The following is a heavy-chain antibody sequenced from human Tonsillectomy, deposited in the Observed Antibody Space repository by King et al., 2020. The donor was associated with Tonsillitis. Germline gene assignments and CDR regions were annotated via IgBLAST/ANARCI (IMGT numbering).Heavy chain of an antibody. D-gene: IGHD3-16*01. CDR1: GYRFTSYW. CDR3: AKHGAAFDL. V-gene: IGHV5-51*01. CDR2: IYPHDSDT. J-gene: IGHJ3*01. Sequence: VQLVESGAEVKKPGEALKISCKASGYRFTSYWIGWVRQMPGKGLEWMGVIYPHDSDTRYSPSFQGQVTISAAKSISTAYLQWSSLKASDTAIYFCAKHGAAFDLWGQGPMVTVSS.